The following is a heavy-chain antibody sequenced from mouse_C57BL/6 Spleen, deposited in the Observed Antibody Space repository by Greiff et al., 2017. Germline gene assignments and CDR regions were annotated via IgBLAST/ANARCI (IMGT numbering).Heavy chain of an antibody. Sequence: VQLQQPGAELVRPGSSVKLSCKASGYTFTSYWMDWVKQRPGQGLEWIGNIYPSDSETHYNQKFKDKATLTVDKSSSTAYMQLSSLTSEESAVYYCASLTGYNYWGQGTTLTVSS. CDR3: ASLTGYNY. V-gene: IGHV1-61*01. D-gene: IGHD4-1*01. J-gene: IGHJ2*01. CDR1: GYTFTSYW. CDR2: IYPSDSET.